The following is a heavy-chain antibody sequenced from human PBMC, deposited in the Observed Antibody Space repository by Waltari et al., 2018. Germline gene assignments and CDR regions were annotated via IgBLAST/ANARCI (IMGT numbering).Heavy chain of an antibody. J-gene: IGHJ4*02. CDR3: ARRSRHYWAFDY. V-gene: IGHV1-46*01. Sequence: QVQLVQSGAAVKKPGASVKISCKANGYTLSDTLAHWLRQAPGQGLEWMGVINPRGGATTYAQKFRGRITMTTDTSTSTVYMELGSLRSDDTAVYYCARRSRHYWAFDYWGQGTLVTVSS. D-gene: IGHD3-3*01. CDR2: INPRGGAT. CDR1: GYTLSDTL.